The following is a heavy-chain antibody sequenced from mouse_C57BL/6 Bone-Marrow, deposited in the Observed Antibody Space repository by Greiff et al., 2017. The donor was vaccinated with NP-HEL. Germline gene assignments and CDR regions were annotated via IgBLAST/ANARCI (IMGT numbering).Heavy chain of an antibody. V-gene: IGHV1-76*01. CDR3: ARRGSSFDY. Sequence: VQLQQSGAELVRPGASVKLSCKASGYTFTDYYINWVKQRPGQGLEWIARIYPGSGNTYYNEKFKGKATLTAEKSSSTAYMPLSSLTSEDSAVYFCARRGSSFDYWGQGTTLTVSS. CDR2: IYPGSGNT. CDR1: GYTFTDYY. D-gene: IGHD1-1*01. J-gene: IGHJ2*01.